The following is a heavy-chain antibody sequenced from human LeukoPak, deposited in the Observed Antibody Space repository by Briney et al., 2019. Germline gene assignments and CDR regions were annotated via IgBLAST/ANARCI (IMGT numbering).Heavy chain of an antibody. CDR3: ASGRWRYYFDY. J-gene: IGHJ4*02. D-gene: IGHD5-24*01. CDR1: GCSISSHY. Sequence: SETLSLTCTVSGCSISSHYWSWIRQPPGKGLEWIGYIYYRGSTNYNPSLKSRVTISVDTSKNQFSLKLSSVTAADTAVYYCASGRWRYYFDYWGQGTLVTVSS. CDR2: IYYRGST. V-gene: IGHV4-59*11.